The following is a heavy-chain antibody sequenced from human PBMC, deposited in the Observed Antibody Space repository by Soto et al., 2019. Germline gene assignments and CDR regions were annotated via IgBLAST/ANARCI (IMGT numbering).Heavy chain of an antibody. CDR1: GYTFTGYY. Sequence: GASVKVSFKASGYTFTGYYMHWLRQAPGQGLEWMGWINPNSGGTNYAQKFQGRVTMTRDTSISTAYMELSRLRSDDTAVYYCARDLFSNYVWYYYYGMDVWGQGTTVTVSS. CDR3: ARDLFSNYVWYYYYGMDV. CDR2: INPNSGGT. J-gene: IGHJ6*02. D-gene: IGHD4-4*01. V-gene: IGHV1-2*02.